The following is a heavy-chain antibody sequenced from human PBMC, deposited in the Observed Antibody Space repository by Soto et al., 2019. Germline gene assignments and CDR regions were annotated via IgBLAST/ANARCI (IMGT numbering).Heavy chain of an antibody. J-gene: IGHJ4*02. Sequence: QVLLVDSGGGVVQPGRSLRLSCAASGFTFSNYAIHWVRQAPGKGLEWVAVISYDGSNKLYADSVKGRFTISRDNSKNTLYLQMNSLRAEDTAMYYCAREREMAGSYYFDSWGQGTLVTVSS. D-gene: IGHD6-19*01. CDR2: ISYDGSNK. V-gene: IGHV3-30-3*01. CDR3: AREREMAGSYYFDS. CDR1: GFTFSNYA.